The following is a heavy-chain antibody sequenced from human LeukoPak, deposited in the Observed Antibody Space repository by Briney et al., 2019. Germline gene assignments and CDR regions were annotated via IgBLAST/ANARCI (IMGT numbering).Heavy chain of an antibody. CDR2: IYHTGNI. Sequence: SETLSLTCTISGGYISDYYWGWIRQPPGKGLEWIGYIYHTGNIKYNPSLNSRVTISIDTSKNQFSLKLSSVTAADTAVYYCARFGSGWWYNDYWGQGTLVTVSS. D-gene: IGHD6-19*01. CDR3: ARFGSGWWYNDY. CDR1: GGYISDYY. V-gene: IGHV4-59*01. J-gene: IGHJ4*02.